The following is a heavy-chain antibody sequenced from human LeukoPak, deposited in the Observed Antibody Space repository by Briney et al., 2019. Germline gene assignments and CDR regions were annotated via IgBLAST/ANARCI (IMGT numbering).Heavy chain of an antibody. D-gene: IGHD5-18*01. CDR3: ARSRDTAMVISPALSY. Sequence: GASVKVSCKASGGTFSSYAISWVRQAPGQGREWMGGIIPIFGTANYAQKFQGRVTITTDESTSTAYMELSSLRSEDTAVYYCARSRDTAMVISPALSYWGQGTLVTVSS. CDR2: IIPIFGTA. CDR1: GGTFSSYA. J-gene: IGHJ4*02. V-gene: IGHV1-69*05.